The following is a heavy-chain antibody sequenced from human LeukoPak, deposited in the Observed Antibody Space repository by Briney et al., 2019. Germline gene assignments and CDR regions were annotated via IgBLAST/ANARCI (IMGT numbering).Heavy chain of an antibody. CDR1: GGSFSGYY. V-gene: IGHV4-34*01. CDR2: ITHSGST. Sequence: SETLSLTCAVYGGSFSGYYWSWIRQPPGKGLEWIGEITHSGSTNYNPSLKSRVTISVDTSKNQFSLKLTSVTAADTAVYYCARADLTYDYWGQGTLVTVSS. CDR3: ARADLTYDY. J-gene: IGHJ4*02.